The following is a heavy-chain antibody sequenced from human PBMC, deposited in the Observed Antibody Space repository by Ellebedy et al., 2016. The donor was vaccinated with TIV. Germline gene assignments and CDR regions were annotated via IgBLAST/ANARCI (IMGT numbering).Heavy chain of an antibody. CDR2: ILYSGVT. Sequence: GSLRLSCTVSGGSINSFYWSWIRQPPGKGLEWIGYILYSGVTNYNPSLMGRVTMSVDTSKNQFSLNLNSVTAADTAVYYCARDSPAYYNTRGFEFWGQGLLVTVSS. CDR3: ARDSPAYYNTRGFEF. D-gene: IGHD3-22*01. J-gene: IGHJ4*02. CDR1: GGSINSFY. V-gene: IGHV4-59*01.